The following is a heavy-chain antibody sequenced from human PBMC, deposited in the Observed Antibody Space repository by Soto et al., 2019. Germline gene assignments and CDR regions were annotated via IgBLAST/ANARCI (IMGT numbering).Heavy chain of an antibody. V-gene: IGHV4-28*03. D-gene: IGHD5-18*01. CDR3: ARGYSYGRDAFDI. Sequence: PSETLSLTCAVSGYSISSSNCWGFIRQPPGKGLEWIGYIYYSGSTYYNPSLKSRVTMSVDTSKNQFSLKLSSVTAVDTAVYYCARGYSYGRDAFDIWGQGTMVTVSS. J-gene: IGHJ3*02. CDR1: GYSISSSNC. CDR2: IYYSGST.